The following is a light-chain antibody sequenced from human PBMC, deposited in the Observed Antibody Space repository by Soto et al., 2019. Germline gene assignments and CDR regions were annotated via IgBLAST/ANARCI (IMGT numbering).Light chain of an antibody. V-gene: IGLV1-40*01. J-gene: IGLJ1*01. CDR2: GNT. Sequence: HSVLTQPPSVSGAPGQRVTISCTGSSSDIGAGYDVHWYQQLPGTAPKLLIYGNTDRPSGVPDRFSGSKSGTSASLAITGLQAEDEADYYCQSYDTSLRGLGVFGTGTKVIVL. CDR1: SSDIGAGYD. CDR3: QSYDTSLRGLGV.